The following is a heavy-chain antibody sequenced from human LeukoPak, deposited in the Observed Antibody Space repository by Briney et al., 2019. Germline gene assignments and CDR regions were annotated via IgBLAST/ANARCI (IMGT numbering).Heavy chain of an antibody. CDR2: IYHSGST. D-gene: IGHD6-13*01. V-gene: IGHV4-38-2*02. CDR3: ARAAYSSTWYSRYFDL. Sequence: SETLSLTCTVSGYSISSGYYWGWIRQPPGKGLEWIGSIYHSGSTYYNPSLKRRVTVSVDTSKNQFSLKLRSVTAADTAVYYCARAAYSSTWYSRYFDLWGRGTLVTVSS. J-gene: IGHJ2*01. CDR1: GYSISSGYY.